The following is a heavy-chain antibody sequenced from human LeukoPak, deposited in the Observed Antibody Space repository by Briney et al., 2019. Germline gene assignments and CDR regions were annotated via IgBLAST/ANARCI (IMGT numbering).Heavy chain of an antibody. D-gene: IGHD3-10*01. J-gene: IGHJ4*02. CDR3: ARVNVLRGQGFDY. V-gene: IGHV4-31*03. Sequence: SETLSLTCTVSGGSINSGGYYWSWIRQHPGKGLEWIGYIFYSGSTYYNPSLKSRVTIPVDTSKNQFSLKLSSVTAADTAVYYCARVNVLRGQGFDYWGQGTLVTVSS. CDR1: GGSINSGGYY. CDR2: IFYSGST.